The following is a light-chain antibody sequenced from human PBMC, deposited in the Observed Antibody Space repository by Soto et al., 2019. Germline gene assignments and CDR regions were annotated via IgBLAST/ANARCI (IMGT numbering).Light chain of an antibody. Sequence: EIVLTQSPGTLSLSPGDRATLSCRASQSVSRSYLGWYQQKPGQAPRLLMYGASIRAAGVPDRFSGSGSGTEFTLTISRLEPEDFTVYYCHHYETFGHGTKVEIK. CDR2: GAS. J-gene: IGKJ1*01. CDR3: HHYET. CDR1: QSVSRSY. V-gene: IGKV3-20*01.